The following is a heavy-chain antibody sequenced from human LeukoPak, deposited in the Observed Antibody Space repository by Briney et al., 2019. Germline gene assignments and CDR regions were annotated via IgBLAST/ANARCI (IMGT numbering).Heavy chain of an antibody. V-gene: IGHV4-34*01. CDR3: ARGRPVAN. J-gene: IGHJ4*02. CDR2: ITHSGSA. CDR1: GGSFSGYY. Sequence: SETLSLTCAVYGGSFSGYYWSWIRQPPGKGLEWIGEITHSGSANYYPSLKSRLTISVDTSKNQFSLKLSSMTAADTAIYYCARGRPVANWGQGTLVTVSS.